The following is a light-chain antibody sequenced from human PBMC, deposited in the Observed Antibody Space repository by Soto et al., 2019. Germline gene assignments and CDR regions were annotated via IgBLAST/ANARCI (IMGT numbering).Light chain of an antibody. CDR1: SGSIASNY. CDR3: QSYDSDKVV. CDR2: EDN. J-gene: IGLJ2*01. Sequence: NFMLTQPHSVSESPGKTVTISCTRSSGSIASNYVQWYQQRPGSVPTTVIYEDNQRPSGVPDRFSGSIDSSSNSASLTISGLKTDDEADYYCQSYDSDKVVFGGGTKVTVL. V-gene: IGLV6-57*04.